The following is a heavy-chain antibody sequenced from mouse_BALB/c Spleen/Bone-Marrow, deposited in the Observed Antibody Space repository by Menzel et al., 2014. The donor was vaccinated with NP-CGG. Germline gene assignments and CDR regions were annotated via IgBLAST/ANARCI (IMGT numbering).Heavy chain of an antibody. V-gene: IGHV14-3*02. CDR3: ATYYRYDRRFAY. CDR1: GFNIKDTY. Sequence: VQLKESGAELVKPGASVKLSCTASGFNIKDTYMHLVKQRPEQGLEWIGRIDPANGNTKYDPKFQGKATMTADTSSNTAYLQLSSLTSEDTAVYYCATYYRYDRRFAYWGQGTLVTVSA. D-gene: IGHD2-14*01. CDR2: IDPANGNT. J-gene: IGHJ3*01.